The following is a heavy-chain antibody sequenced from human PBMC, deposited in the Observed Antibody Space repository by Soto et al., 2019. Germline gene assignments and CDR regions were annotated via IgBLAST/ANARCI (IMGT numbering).Heavy chain of an antibody. V-gene: IGHV3-33*01. CDR3: ARRQISPPTRGAAAARGGMDV. D-gene: IGHD6-13*01. CDR1: GFTFNNYG. Sequence: QVQLVESGGGVVQPGGSLRLSCAASGFTFNNYGMHWVRQAPGKGLEWVAVIWNDGSGYYYANSVKGRFTISRDNAKNPLYLQMSSLRAEDTAVYFCARRQISPPTRGAAAARGGMDVWGQGTTVTVSS. CDR2: IWNDGSGY. J-gene: IGHJ6*02.